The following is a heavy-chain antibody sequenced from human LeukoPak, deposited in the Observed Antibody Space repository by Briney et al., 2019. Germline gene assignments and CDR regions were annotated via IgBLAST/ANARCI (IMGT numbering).Heavy chain of an antibody. D-gene: IGHD5-12*01. CDR2: MNPNSGNT. CDR1: GDTFTSYD. V-gene: IGHV1-8*01. CDR3: ARVYSGYDLDDY. J-gene: IGHJ4*02. Sequence: ASVKVSCKASGDTFTSYDINWVRQATGQGLEWMGWMNPNSGNTGYAQKFQGRVTMTRNTSISTAYMELSSLRSEDTAVYYCARVYSGYDLDDYWGQGTLVTVSS.